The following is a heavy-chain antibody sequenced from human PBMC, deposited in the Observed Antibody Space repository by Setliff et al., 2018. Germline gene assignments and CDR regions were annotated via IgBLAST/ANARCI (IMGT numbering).Heavy chain of an antibody. J-gene: IGHJ4*02. CDR3: TRRQWLTTDIDY. V-gene: IGHV4-39*07. CDR1: GGSISSSSYY. Sequence: LSLTCTVSGGSISSSSYYWGWIRQPPGKGLEWIGSIYHSGNTYYNPSLKSRVTISIDTSKNQFSLKLSSVTAADTAVYYCTRRQWLTTDIDYWGQGTLVTVSS. D-gene: IGHD6-19*01. CDR2: IYHSGNT.